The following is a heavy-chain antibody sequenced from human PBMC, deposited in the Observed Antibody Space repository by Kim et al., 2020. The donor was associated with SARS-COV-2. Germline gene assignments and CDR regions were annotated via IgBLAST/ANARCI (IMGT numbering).Heavy chain of an antibody. V-gene: IGHV3-30*18. J-gene: IGHJ4*02. CDR3: AKGVSSGWLNFFDY. CDR2: ISNDGIDK. CDR1: GFSFSNYG. Sequence: GGSLRLSCAVSGFSFSNYGMHWVRQAPGKGLEWLGVISNDGIDKFYAESVKGRFTISRDNSNNIVYVQMKSLRPEDTAIYYCAKGVSSGWLNFFDYWDRGTLVTVAS. D-gene: IGHD6-19*01.